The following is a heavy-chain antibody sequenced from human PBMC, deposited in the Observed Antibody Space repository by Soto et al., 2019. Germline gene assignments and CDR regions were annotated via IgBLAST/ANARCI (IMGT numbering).Heavy chain of an antibody. J-gene: IGHJ3*02. V-gene: IGHV3-30*03. CDR1: GFTFTSSG. Sequence: QVQLVESGGGVVHPGTSLRLSCAASGFTFTSSGMHWVRQAPGKGLEWVAVLSNDGSDEYYGDSVKGRFTISRDNSKNTLYLQMNSLRAEDTAMYYCARDGSDIWGHGTMVTVYS. CDR3: ARDGSDI. CDR2: LSNDGSDE.